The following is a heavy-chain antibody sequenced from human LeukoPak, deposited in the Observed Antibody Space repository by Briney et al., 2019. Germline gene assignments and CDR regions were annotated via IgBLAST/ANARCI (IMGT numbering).Heavy chain of an antibody. J-gene: IGHJ5*02. D-gene: IGHD3-9*01. CDR3: AREQIVLRYFDWLPGWFDP. V-gene: IGHV4-4*07. CDR1: GGSISSYY. CDR2: IYTSGST. Sequence: PSETLSLTCTVSGGSISSYYWSWIRQPAGKGLEWIGRIYTSGSTNYNPSLKSRVTMSVDTSKNQFSLKLSSVTAADTAVYYCAREQIVLRYFDWLPGWFDPWGQGTLVTVSS.